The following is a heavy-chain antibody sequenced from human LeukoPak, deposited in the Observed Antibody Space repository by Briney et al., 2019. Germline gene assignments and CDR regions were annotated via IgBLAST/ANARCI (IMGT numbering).Heavy chain of an antibody. Sequence: GGSLRLSCAASGFAFSNYDMNWVRQAPGKGLEWVAAILYDAFNTYYADSVKGRFTISRGNSKNTLYLQMNSLRAEDTAVYYCAKLAPIGTTLGLLFDYWGQGTLVTVSS. D-gene: IGHD1-7*01. CDR3: AKLAPIGTTLGLLFDY. CDR1: GFAFSNYD. J-gene: IGHJ4*02. CDR2: ILYDAFNT. V-gene: IGHV3-30*18.